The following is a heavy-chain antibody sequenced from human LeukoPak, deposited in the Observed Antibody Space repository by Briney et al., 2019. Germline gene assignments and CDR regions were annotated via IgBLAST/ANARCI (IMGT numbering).Heavy chain of an antibody. CDR2: ISGGGGST. CDR1: GFPFSSYA. J-gene: IGHJ4*02. V-gene: IGHV3-23*01. CDR3: ARSPAWSGYYTYYFDY. Sequence: GGSLRLSCAASGFPFSSYAMSWVRQAPGKGLEWVSGISGGGGSTYYADSVRGRFTISRDNSKNTLYLQMNSLRAEDTAVYYCARSPAWSGYYTYYFDYWGQGTLVTVSS. D-gene: IGHD3-3*01.